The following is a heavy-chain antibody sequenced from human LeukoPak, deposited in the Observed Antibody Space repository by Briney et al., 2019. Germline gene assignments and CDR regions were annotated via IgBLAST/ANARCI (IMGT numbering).Heavy chain of an antibody. CDR1: GYTFTRYY. J-gene: IGHJ5*02. D-gene: IGHD2-2*01. CDR2: INPSGGST. Sequence: ASVKVSCKASGYTFTRYYMHWVRQTPGQGLEWMGRINPSGGSTSYAQKFQGRVTMTRDTSTSTVYMELSSLRSEDTAVYYCARDIVVVPAAPRWWSDPWGQATLVTVSS. CDR3: ARDIVVVPAAPRWWSDP. V-gene: IGHV1-46*01.